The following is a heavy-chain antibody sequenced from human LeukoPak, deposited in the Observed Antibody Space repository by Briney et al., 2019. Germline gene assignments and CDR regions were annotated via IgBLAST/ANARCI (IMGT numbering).Heavy chain of an antibody. V-gene: IGHV1-18*01. D-gene: IGHD2-2*01. CDR3: ARWVVVPAATPWNYYYMDV. CDR1: GYTFTSYG. CDR2: ISAYNGNT. J-gene: IGHJ6*03. Sequence: ASVKVSCKASGYTFTSYGISWVRQAPGQGLEWMGWISAYNGNTNYAQKLQGRVTMTRDTSISTAYMELSRLRSDDTAVYYCARWVVVPAATPWNYYYMDVWGKGTTVTVSS.